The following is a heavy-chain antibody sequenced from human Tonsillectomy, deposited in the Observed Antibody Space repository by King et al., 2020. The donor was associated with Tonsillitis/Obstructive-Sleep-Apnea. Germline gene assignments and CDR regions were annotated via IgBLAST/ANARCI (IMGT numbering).Heavy chain of an antibody. CDR1: GFTFDDYT. CDR3: AKDIGSGWHSFDY. D-gene: IGHD6-19*01. Sequence: VQLVESGGVGVQPGGSLRLSCAASGFTFDDYTMHWVRQAPGKGLEWVSLFSWDGGSTYYADSVKGRFTISRDNSKNSLYLQMNSLRTEDTALYYCAKDIGSGWHSFDYWGQGTLVTVSS. J-gene: IGHJ4*02. CDR2: FSWDGGST. V-gene: IGHV3-43*01.